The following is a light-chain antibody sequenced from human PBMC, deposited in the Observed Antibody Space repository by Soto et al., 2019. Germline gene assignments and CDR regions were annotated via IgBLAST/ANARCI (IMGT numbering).Light chain of an antibody. V-gene: IGLV2-14*01. CDR3: SSYTTSITPYV. J-gene: IGLJ1*01. Sequence: LTQPASVSGSPGQSITISCTGTSSDVGGYNYVSWYQQHPGKAPKLMIYDVSNRPSGVSNRFSGSKSGNTASLTISGLQAEDEAGYYCSSYTTSITPYVFGTGTKVTVL. CDR2: DVS. CDR1: SSDVGGYNY.